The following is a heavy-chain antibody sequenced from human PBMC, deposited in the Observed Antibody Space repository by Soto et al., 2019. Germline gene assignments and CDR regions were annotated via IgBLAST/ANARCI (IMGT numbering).Heavy chain of an antibody. J-gene: IGHJ1*01. Sequence: GGSLRLSCAASGFTFSSYSMSWVRQAPGKGLEWVSSISSSSSYIYYADSVKGRFTISRDNAKNSLYLQMNSLRAEDTAVYYCARDKGGYDYIWGSYRPAHFQHWGQGTLVTVSS. D-gene: IGHD3-16*02. CDR3: ARDKGGYDYIWGSYRPAHFQH. CDR2: ISSSSSYI. CDR1: GFTFSSYS. V-gene: IGHV3-21*01.